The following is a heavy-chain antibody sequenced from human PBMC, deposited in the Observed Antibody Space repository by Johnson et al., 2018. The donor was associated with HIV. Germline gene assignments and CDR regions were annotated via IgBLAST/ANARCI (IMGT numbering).Heavy chain of an antibody. V-gene: IGHV3-30*04. CDR1: GFTFSSYA. D-gene: IGHD5-12*01. Sequence: QVQLVESGGGVVQPGRSLRLSCAASGFTFSSYAMHWVRQAPGKGLEWVAVISYDGSNKYYADSVKGRFTISRDNSKNTLYLQMHSLRAEDTAVYYCAKVLKVAKGERAFDIWGQGTMVTVS. CDR2: ISYDGSNK. J-gene: IGHJ3*02. CDR3: AKVLKVAKGERAFDI.